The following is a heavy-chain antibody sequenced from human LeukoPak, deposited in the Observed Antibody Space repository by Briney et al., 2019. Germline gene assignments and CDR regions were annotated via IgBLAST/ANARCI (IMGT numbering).Heavy chain of an antibody. J-gene: IGHJ6*02. Sequence: PGGSLRLSCAASGFTFSSYAMSWVRQAPGKGLVWVSRINRDGSSTSYEDSAKGRFTISRDNAKNTLYLQMNSLRAEDTAVYYCARVSDGSGNYYNHDYYYGMDVWGQGTTVTVSS. CDR3: ARVSDGSGNYYNHDYYYGMDV. D-gene: IGHD3-10*01. CDR2: INRDGSST. CDR1: GFTFSSYA. V-gene: IGHV3-74*01.